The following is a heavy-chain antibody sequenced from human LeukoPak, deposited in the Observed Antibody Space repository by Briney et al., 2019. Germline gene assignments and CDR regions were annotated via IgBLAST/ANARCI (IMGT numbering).Heavy chain of an antibody. V-gene: IGHV3-66*01. CDR3: ARVFGWGLLLGAFDI. CDR2: IYSGGST. J-gene: IGHJ3*02. D-gene: IGHD3-22*01. Sequence: GGSLRLSCAASGFTVSSNYMSWVRQAPGKGLEWVSVIYSGGSTYYADSVKGRFTISRDNSKNTLYLQMNSLRAEDTAVYYCARVFGWGLLLGAFDIWGQGTMVTVSS. CDR1: GFTVSSNY.